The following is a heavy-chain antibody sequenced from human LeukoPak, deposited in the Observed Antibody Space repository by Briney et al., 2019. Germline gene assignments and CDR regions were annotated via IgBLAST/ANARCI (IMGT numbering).Heavy chain of an antibody. CDR1: GFTFSSYW. J-gene: IGHJ4*02. Sequence: GGSLRLSCAASGFTFSSYWMSWVRQAPGKGLEWVANIKQDGSEKYYVDSVKGRFTISRDNAKNSLYLQMNSLRAEDTAVYYCARFGDYYDSSGYYYFDYWGQGTLVTVSS. CDR2: IKQDGSEK. V-gene: IGHV3-7*01. CDR3: ARFGDYYDSSGYYYFDY. D-gene: IGHD3-22*01.